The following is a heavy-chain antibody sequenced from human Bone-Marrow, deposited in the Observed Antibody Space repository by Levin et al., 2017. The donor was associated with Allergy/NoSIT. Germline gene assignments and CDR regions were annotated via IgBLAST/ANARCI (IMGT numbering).Heavy chain of an antibody. D-gene: IGHD4-17*01. Sequence: GESLKISCAASGFTFGSYAMHWVRQAPGKGLEWVAGTWYDGSNKNYADSVKGRFTISRDNSENTLYLQMNRLRGEDTALYYCARVNDYGAGGAFDIWGQGTMVTVSS. V-gene: IGHV3-33*01. CDR1: GFTFGSYA. J-gene: IGHJ3*02. CDR2: TWYDGSNK. CDR3: ARVNDYGAGGAFDI.